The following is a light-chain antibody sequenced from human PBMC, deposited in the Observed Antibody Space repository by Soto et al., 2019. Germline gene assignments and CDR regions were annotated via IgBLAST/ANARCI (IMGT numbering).Light chain of an antibody. CDR2: EGS. V-gene: IGLV2-23*01. CDR3: CSFARSTTFYV. Sequence: QSVLTQPASVSASPGQSITISCTGTSSEVGSSNLVSWYQQHPGKAPKLIIYEGSRRPSGVSGRFSGSKSGNTASLTIFGLQADDEADYYCCSFARSTTFYVFGTGTKVTVL. J-gene: IGLJ1*01. CDR1: SSEVGSSNL.